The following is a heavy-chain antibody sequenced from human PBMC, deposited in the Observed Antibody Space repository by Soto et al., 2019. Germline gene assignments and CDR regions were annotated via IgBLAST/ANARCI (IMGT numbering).Heavy chain of an antibody. CDR3: ARSYCGDDCALDL. CDR1: GFIFSKSV. CDR2: ISYDGNSK. Sequence: GSLRLSCAASGFIFSKSVMHWVRQAPGKGLEWVAVISYDGNSKHYADSVKGRFTISRDNSRSTLYVQMNSLRAEDTAVYYCARSYCGDDCALDLWGQGTLVTVSS. V-gene: IGHV3-30-3*01. D-gene: IGHD2-21*02. J-gene: IGHJ5*02.